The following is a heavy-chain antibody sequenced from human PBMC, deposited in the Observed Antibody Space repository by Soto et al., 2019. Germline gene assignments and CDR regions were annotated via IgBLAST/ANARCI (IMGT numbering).Heavy chain of an antibody. CDR2: VIPIFGTA. D-gene: IGHD3-10*01. CDR1: GGTFSSYA. Sequence: QVQLVQSGAEVKKPGSSVKVSCKASGGTFSSYAISWVRQAPGQGLEWMGGVIPIFGTANYAQKFQGRVTITADESTSTAYMELSSLRSEDTAVYYCARSFGSGSYSPPYFDYWGQGTLVTVSS. V-gene: IGHV1-69*01. CDR3: ARSFGSGSYSPPYFDY. J-gene: IGHJ4*02.